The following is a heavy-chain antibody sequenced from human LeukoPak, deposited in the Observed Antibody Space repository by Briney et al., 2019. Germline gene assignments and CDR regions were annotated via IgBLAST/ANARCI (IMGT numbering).Heavy chain of an antibody. Sequence: SQTLSLTCTVPGGSISSGSYYWSWIRQPAGKGLEWIGRIYTSGSTNYNPSLKSRVTISVDTSKNQFSLKLSSVTAADTAVYYCARDQPYYDFWSGYFDYWSQGTLVTVSS. J-gene: IGHJ4*02. CDR2: IYTSGST. D-gene: IGHD3-3*01. V-gene: IGHV4-61*02. CDR1: GGSISSGSYY. CDR3: ARDQPYYDFWSGYFDY.